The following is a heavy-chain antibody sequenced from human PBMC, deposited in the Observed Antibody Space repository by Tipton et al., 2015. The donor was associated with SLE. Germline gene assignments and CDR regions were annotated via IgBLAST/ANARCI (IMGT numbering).Heavy chain of an antibody. D-gene: IGHD2-21*01. CDR1: DDSISSSNW. CDR2: IFHIGST. J-gene: IGHJ1*01. Sequence: GSLRLSCTVSDDSISSSNWWNWVRQPPGKGLEWIGEIFHIGSTNYQPSLKSRVTISVDKSRNQFSLKLNSATAADTAVYYCARHAFAVAYPEEEYFQHWGQGTLVTVSS. V-gene: IGHV4-4*02. CDR3: ARHAFAVAYPEEEYFQH.